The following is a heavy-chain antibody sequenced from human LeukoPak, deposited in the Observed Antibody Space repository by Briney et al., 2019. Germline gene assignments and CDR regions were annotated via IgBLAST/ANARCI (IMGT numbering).Heavy chain of an antibody. CDR1: GLTFSTYG. D-gene: IGHD1-26*01. CDR2: ISGSGGST. Sequence: QSGGSLRLSCAASGLTFSTYGMSWVRQAPGKGLEWVSVISGSGGSTYYADSVKGRFTISRDNSKNTLNLQMNSLRAEDTAVYYCATSKYSGSYWGQGTLVTVSS. J-gene: IGHJ4*02. CDR3: ATSKYSGSY. V-gene: IGHV3-23*01.